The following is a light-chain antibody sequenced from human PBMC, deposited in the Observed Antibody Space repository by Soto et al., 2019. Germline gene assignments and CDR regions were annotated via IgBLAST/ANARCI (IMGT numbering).Light chain of an antibody. CDR1: QSVGSY. V-gene: IGKV3-11*02. J-gene: IGKJ4*01. CDR3: QQRSPWPPLS. CDR2: DAS. Sequence: EIVVTQSPATLSLSPGERATLSCRTSQSVGSYLAWYQKKPGKAPRLLIYDASNRATGIPARFSGSWSGRDFTLTTSSPEPKDLAVYNWQQRSPWPPLSFGGGTQVEIK.